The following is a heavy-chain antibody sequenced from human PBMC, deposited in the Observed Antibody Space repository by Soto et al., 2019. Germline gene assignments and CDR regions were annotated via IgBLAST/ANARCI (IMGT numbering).Heavy chain of an antibody. V-gene: IGHV1-69*15. CDR2: IIPIFGTA. CDR3: ARGKGGDGYRANWFDP. D-gene: IGHD2-21*01. CDR1: GGTFRSYG. Sequence: QIQLVQSGAEVKKPGSSVKVSCKASGGTFRSYGISWVRQAPGQGLEWMGKIIPIFGTANYAQKFQGRVTITADEVTHTAHSELSSLRHEDTAVYYCARGKGGDGYRANWFDPWGQGTLVIVAS. J-gene: IGHJ5*02.